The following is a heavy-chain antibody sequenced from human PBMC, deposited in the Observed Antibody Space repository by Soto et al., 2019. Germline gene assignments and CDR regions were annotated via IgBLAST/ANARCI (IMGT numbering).Heavy chain of an antibody. J-gene: IGHJ4*02. D-gene: IGHD3-3*01. CDR3: ATVAAVGPRGYCDFWSGYYFDY. Sequence: ASVKVSCKVSGYTLTELSMHWVRQAPGKGLEWMGGFDPEDGETIYAQKFQGRVTMTEDTSTDTAYMELSSLRSEDTAVYYCATVAAVGPRGYCDFWSGYYFDYWGQGTLVTVSS. CDR2: FDPEDGET. CDR1: GYTLTELS. V-gene: IGHV1-24*01.